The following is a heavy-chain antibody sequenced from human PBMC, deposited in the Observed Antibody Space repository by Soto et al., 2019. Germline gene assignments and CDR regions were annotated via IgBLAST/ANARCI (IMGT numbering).Heavy chain of an antibody. Sequence: SGPTLVNPPQTLTLTCTFSGFSLSTSGMCVSWIRQPPGKALEWLALIDWDDDKYYSTSLKTRLTISKDTSKNQVVLTMTNMDPVDTATYYCARVHYYDSSGYYLPYYGMDVWGQGTTVTVSS. CDR3: ARVHYYDSSGYYLPYYGMDV. J-gene: IGHJ6*02. D-gene: IGHD3-22*01. CDR1: GFSLSTSGMC. V-gene: IGHV2-70*01. CDR2: IDWDDDK.